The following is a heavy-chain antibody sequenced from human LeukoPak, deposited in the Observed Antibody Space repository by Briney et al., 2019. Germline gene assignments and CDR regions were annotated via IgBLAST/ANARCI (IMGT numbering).Heavy chain of an antibody. D-gene: IGHD5-18*01. CDR1: GGSISSSNW. J-gene: IGHJ4*02. CDR3: TRHGYSYGPQYYFDY. CDR2: IYYSGST. Sequence: SETLSLTCAVSGGSISSSNWWSWVHQPPGKGLEWIGSIYYSGSTYYNPSLKSRVTISVDTSKNQFSLKLSSVTAADTAVYYCTRHGYSYGPQYYFDYWGQGTLVTVSS. V-gene: IGHV4-39*01.